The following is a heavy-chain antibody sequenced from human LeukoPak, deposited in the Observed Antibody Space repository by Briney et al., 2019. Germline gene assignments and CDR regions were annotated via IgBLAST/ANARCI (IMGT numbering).Heavy chain of an antibody. J-gene: IGHJ4*02. CDR1: GGSISSGGYY. CDR2: IYYSGST. CDR3: ARTPSRRYFDCNKSGGFGFDY. Sequence: SSETLSLTCTVSGGSISSGGYYWSWIRQHPGNCLEWIGYIYYSGSTYYNPSLKSRVTISVDTSKNQFSLKLSSVTAADTAVYYCARTPSRRYFDCNKSGGFGFDYWGQGTLVTISS. V-gene: IGHV4-31*03. D-gene: IGHD3-9*01.